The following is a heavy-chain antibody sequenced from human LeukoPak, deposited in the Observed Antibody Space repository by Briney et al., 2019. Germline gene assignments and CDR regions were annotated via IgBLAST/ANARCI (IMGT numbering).Heavy chain of an antibody. CDR2: IYYSGST. Sequence: PETLSLTCTVSGGSVSSGSYYWSWIRQPPGKGLEWIGYIYYSGSTNYNPSLKSRVTISVDTSKNQFSLRLSSVTAADTAVYYCARGTYTGYIVVPDYWGQGTLVTVSS. CDR3: ARGTYTGYIVVPDY. D-gene: IGHD2-21*01. V-gene: IGHV4-61*01. J-gene: IGHJ4*02. CDR1: GGSVSSGSYY.